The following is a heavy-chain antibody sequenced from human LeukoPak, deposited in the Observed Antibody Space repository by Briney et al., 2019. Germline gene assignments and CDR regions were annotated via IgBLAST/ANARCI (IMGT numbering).Heavy chain of an antibody. CDR2: IYYSGTT. CDR3: ARHDARSMVRGVMVD. Sequence: PSETLSLTCTVSGGSISSSNYYWGWIRQPPGKGLEWIGSIYYSGTTYYNPSLKSRVTISVDKSKNQFSLKLSSVTAADTAVYYCARHDARSMVRGVMVDWGQGTLVTVSS. D-gene: IGHD3-10*01. V-gene: IGHV4-39*01. CDR1: GGSISSSNYY. J-gene: IGHJ4*02.